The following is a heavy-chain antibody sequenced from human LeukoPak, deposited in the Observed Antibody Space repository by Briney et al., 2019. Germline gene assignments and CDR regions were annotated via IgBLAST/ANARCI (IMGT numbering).Heavy chain of an antibody. D-gene: IGHD3-9*01. V-gene: IGHV4-59*11. CDR3: ARMSYDVLTGNYHVFDY. J-gene: IGHJ4*02. CDR2: ISYIGST. CDR1: GGSLSSHY. Sequence: PSETLSLTCTVSGGSLSSHYWSWIRQPPGKGLEWIGYISYIGSTNYNPSLKSRVTISIDTSKNQFSLRLNSVTAADTAVYYCARMSYDVLTGNYHVFDYWGQGTLVTVSS.